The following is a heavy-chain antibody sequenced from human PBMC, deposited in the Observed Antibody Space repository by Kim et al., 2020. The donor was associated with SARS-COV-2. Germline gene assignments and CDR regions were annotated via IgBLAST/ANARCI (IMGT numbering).Heavy chain of an antibody. CDR1: GYSISSGYY. CDR2: IYHSGST. D-gene: IGHD6-13*01. V-gene: IGHV4-38-2*02. J-gene: IGHJ2*01. Sequence: SETLSLTCTVSGYSISSGYYWGWIRQPPGKGLEWIGSIYHSGSTYYNPSLKSRVTISVDTSKNQFSLKLSSVTAADTAVYYCARVRIAAAGTAGPIWYF. CDR3: ARVRIAAAGTAGPIWYF.